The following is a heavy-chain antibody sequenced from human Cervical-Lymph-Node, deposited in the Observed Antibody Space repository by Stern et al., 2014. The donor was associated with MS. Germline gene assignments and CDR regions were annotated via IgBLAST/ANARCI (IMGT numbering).Heavy chain of an antibody. CDR2: MYHSGST. Sequence: QVQLQESGPRVVKSSETLSLTCNVSGDSVLSTTSYLSWIRQPPGKGLEWIGSMYHSGSTTYNPSLKSRVTISLDLSKNQFSLRLNSMIAADTAVYYCARDRGSGGSRDAFDVWGQGTMVIVSS. CDR3: ARDRGSGGSRDAFDV. CDR1: GDSVLSTTSY. V-gene: IGHV4-61*01. D-gene: IGHD2-15*01. J-gene: IGHJ3*01.